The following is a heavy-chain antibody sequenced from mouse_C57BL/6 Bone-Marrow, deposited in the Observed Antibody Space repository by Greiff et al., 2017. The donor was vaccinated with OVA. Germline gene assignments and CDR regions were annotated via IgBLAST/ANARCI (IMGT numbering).Heavy chain of an antibody. D-gene: IGHD1-1*02. J-gene: IGHJ3*01. CDR2: ISDGGSYT. V-gene: IGHV5-4*01. Sequence: EVQLVESGGGLVKPGGSLKLSCAASRFTFSSYAMSWVRQTPEKRLEWVATISDGGSYTYYPDNVKGRFTISRDNAKNNLYLQMSHLKSEDTAMYYCARDKDYHGAWFAYWGQGTLVTVSA. CDR1: RFTFSSYA. CDR3: ARDKDYHGAWFAY.